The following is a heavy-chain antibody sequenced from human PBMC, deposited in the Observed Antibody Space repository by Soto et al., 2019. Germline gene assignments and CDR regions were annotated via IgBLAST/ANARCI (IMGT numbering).Heavy chain of an antibody. CDR3: ARGGVDFWSGYYIPTLYYYYYGMDV. CDR2: INPNSGGT. Sequence: GASVKVSCKASGYTFTGYYMHWVRQAPGQGLEWMGWINPNSGGTNYAQKFQGWVTMTRDTSISTAYMELSRLRSDDTAVYYCARGGVDFWSGYYIPTLYYYYYGMDVWGQGTTVTVSS. D-gene: IGHD3-3*01. J-gene: IGHJ6*02. V-gene: IGHV1-2*04. CDR1: GYTFTGYY.